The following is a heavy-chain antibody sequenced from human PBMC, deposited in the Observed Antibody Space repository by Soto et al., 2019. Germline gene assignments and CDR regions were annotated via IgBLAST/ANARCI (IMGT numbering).Heavy chain of an antibody. J-gene: IGHJ5*02. CDR1: GFTFSNYA. V-gene: IGHV3-23*01. Sequence: QPGGSLRLSCEVSGFTFSNYAMAWVRQAPGKGLEYVSSITGNGGYTYYALSVKGRFTISRDNSKNTLYVQMNSLTAEDTATYFCAKCGAGNTCIPTGFDPWGQGTLVTVSS. D-gene: IGHD2-15*01. CDR2: ITGNGGYT. CDR3: AKCGAGNTCIPTGFDP.